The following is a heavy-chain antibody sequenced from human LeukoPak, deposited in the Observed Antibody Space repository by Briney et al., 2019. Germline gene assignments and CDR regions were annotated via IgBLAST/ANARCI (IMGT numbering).Heavy chain of an antibody. J-gene: IGHJ4*02. CDR2: ISYDGSNK. D-gene: IGHD3-22*01. CDR3: ARGYYDSSGHDY. V-gene: IGHV3-30-3*01. CDR1: GFTFSSYA. Sequence: GRSLRLSCAASGFTFSSYAMHWVRQAPGKGLEWVAVISYDGSNKYYADSMKGRFTISRDNSKNTLYLQMNSLRAEDTAVYYCARGYYDSSGHDYWGQGTLVTVSS.